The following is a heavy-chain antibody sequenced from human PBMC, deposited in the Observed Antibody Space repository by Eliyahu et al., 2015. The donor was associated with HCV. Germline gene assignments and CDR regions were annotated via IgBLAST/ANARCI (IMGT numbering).Heavy chain of an antibody. D-gene: IGHD6-13*01. CDR2: IYTSGST. V-gene: IGHV4-61*02. Sequence: QVQLQESGPGLVKPSQTLSLTCTVSGGSISSGSYYWSWIRQPAGKGLEWIGRIYTSGSTNYNPSLKSRVTISVDTSKNQFSLKLSSVTAADTAVYYCARAQGGKQQLVPGPPNPGQANWFDPWGQGTLVTVSS. CDR1: GGSISSGSYY. CDR3: ARAQGGKQQLVPGPPNPGQANWFDP. J-gene: IGHJ5*02.